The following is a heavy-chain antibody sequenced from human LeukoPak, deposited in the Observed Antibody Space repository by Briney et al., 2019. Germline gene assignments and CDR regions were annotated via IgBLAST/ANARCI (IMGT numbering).Heavy chain of an antibody. D-gene: IGHD4-17*01. CDR2: VSNDGRVQ. V-gene: IGHV3-30*18. CDR3: TKEGGPMAVTTERYSFDQ. J-gene: IGHJ4*02. CDR1: GLTFRNYG. Sequence: GGSLRLSCAGSGLTFRNYGMHWVRQAPGKGLAWVAVVSNDGRVQYYADSVKGRFTISRDNSKNTLSLQMNSLRAEDTAVYYCTKEGGPMAVTTERYSFDQWGQGTLVTVSS.